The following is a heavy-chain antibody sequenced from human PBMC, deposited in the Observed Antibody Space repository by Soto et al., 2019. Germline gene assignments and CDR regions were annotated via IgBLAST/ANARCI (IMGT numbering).Heavy chain of an antibody. CDR2: IYPGDSDT. D-gene: IGHD1-26*01. CDR3: ARLLRPEGSYLYWFDP. V-gene: IGHV5-51*01. CDR1: GYSFTSYW. J-gene: IGHJ5*02. Sequence: PGESLKISCKGSGYSFTSYWIGWVRQMPGKGLEWMGIIYPGDSDTRYSPSFQGQVTISADKSISTAYLQWSSLKASDTAMYYYARLLRPEGSYLYWFDPWGQGTLVTVSS.